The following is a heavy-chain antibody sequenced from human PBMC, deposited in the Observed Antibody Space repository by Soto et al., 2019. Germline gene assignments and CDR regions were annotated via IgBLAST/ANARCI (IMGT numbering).Heavy chain of an antibody. J-gene: IGHJ6*02. CDR2: IYPGDSDT. Sequence: GGSLKNSSKDPGYSVPSYWIALVRPMPGKGLEWMGIIYPGDSDTRYSPSFQGQVTISADKSISTAYLQWSSLKASDTAMYYCARHGARRGYYYGMDVWGQGTTVTVS. CDR3: ARHGARRGYYYGMDV. V-gene: IGHV5-51*01. D-gene: IGHD3-16*01. CDR1: GYSVPSYW.